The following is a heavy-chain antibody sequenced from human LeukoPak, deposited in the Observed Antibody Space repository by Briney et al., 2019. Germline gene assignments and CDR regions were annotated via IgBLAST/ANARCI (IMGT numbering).Heavy chain of an antibody. Sequence: PSETLSLTCTVSGGSISSGSYYWSWIRQPAGKGLEWIGRIYTSGSTNYNPSLKSRVTIPVDTSKNQFSLKLSSVTAADTAVYYCARGYCSSTSCYEKWFDPWGQGTLVTVSS. CDR2: IYTSGST. CDR3: ARGYCSSTSCYEKWFDP. J-gene: IGHJ5*02. CDR1: GGSISSGSYY. V-gene: IGHV4-61*02. D-gene: IGHD2-2*01.